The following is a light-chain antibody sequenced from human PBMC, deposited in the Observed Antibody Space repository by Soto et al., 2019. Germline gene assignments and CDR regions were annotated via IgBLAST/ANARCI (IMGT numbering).Light chain of an antibody. J-gene: IGKJ1*01. V-gene: IGKV2-28*01. Sequence: DIVMTQSPLSLTVTPGEPASISCGSSRSLLKANGYTDFHWFLQKPGQSPPLLIYLGYTRAPGAPDRFSGTASGTDFTLKISRVEADDVGVYYCMQTLESRTFGQGTKLEIK. CDR2: LGY. CDR3: MQTLESRT. CDR1: RSLLKANGYTD.